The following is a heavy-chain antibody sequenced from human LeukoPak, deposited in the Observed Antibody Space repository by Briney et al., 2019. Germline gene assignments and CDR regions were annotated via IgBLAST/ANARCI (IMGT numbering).Heavy chain of an antibody. D-gene: IGHD6-13*01. Sequence: HGESLKISCKGSGYSFTSYWIGGVRQMPGKGLEWMGIIYPGDSDTRYSPSFQGQVTISADKSISTAYLQWSSLKASDTARYYCALGHVAAAEYYYYGMDVWGQGTTVTVSS. V-gene: IGHV5-51*01. CDR2: IYPGDSDT. J-gene: IGHJ6*02. CDR1: GYSFTSYW. CDR3: ALGHVAAAEYYYYGMDV.